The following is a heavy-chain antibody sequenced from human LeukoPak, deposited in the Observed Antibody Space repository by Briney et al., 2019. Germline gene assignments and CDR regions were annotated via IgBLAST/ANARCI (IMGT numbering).Heavy chain of an antibody. Sequence: PGGSLRLSCAASGFTFSSYAISWVRQAPGKGLEWVSAISGSGGSTYYADSVKGRFTISRDNSKNTLYLQMNSLRAEDTAVYYCAKLLRCSGGSCYSDYFDYWGQGTLVTVSS. J-gene: IGHJ4*02. CDR3: AKLLRCSGGSCYSDYFDY. CDR2: ISGSGGST. D-gene: IGHD2-15*01. CDR1: GFTFSSYA. V-gene: IGHV3-23*01.